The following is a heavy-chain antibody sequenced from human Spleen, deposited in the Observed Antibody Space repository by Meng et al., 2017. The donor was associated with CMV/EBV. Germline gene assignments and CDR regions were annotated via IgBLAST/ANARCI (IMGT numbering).Heavy chain of an antibody. CDR2: ISDSSSTV. D-gene: IGHD3-3*01. CDR3: ARGFWGETFGTDV. CDR1: GFIFNNYN. J-gene: IGHJ6*02. V-gene: IGHV3-48*04. Sequence: GGSLRLSCAASGFIFNNYNMNWVRQAPGRGLEWVSYISDSSSTVYYADSVKGRFTISRDNAKSSLLLHMNSLRAEDTAVYYCARGFWGETFGTDVWGQGTTVTVSS.